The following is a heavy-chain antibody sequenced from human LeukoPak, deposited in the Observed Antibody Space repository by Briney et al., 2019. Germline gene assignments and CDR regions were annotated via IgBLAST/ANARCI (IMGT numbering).Heavy chain of an antibody. CDR3: ARDGTAAGLYFDL. CDR2: IRQDGSEK. V-gene: IGHV3-7*01. D-gene: IGHD6-13*01. Sequence: GGSLRLSCAVSGFTFTDYWMNWVRQAPGKGLEWVASIRQDGSEKTYVDSVKGRFTISRDNTKNSLSLRVNSLRVEDTAVYYCARDGTAAGLYFDLWGQGTLVTVSS. J-gene: IGHJ4*01. CDR1: GFTFTDYW.